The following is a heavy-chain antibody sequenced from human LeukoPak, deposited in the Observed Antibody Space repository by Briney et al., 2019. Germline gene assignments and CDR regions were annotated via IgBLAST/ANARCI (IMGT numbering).Heavy chain of an antibody. CDR2: IYYSGST. V-gene: IGHV4-39*01. CDR1: GGSISSGSYY. D-gene: IGHD6-6*01. CDR3: ARHWSSSSSPLEFVY. J-gene: IGHJ4*02. Sequence: SETLSLTCTVSGGSISSGSYYWGWIRQPPGKRLEWIGSIYYSGSTYYNPSLKSRVTISVDASRNQFSLKLSSVTAADTAVYYCARHWSSSSSPLEFVYWGQGTLVTVSS.